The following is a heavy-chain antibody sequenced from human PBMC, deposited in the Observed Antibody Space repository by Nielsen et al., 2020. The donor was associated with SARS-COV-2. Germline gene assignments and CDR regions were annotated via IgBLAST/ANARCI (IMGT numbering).Heavy chain of an antibody. V-gene: IGHV3-33*08. Sequence: GESLKISCAASGFTFSSSWMHWVCQAPGKGLEWVAVIWYDGSNKYYADSVKGRFTISRDNSKNTLYLQMNSLRAEDTAVYYCARAASIAVAGDYWGQGTLVTVSS. CDR3: ARAASIAVAGDY. J-gene: IGHJ4*02. CDR2: IWYDGSNK. D-gene: IGHD6-19*01. CDR1: GFTFSSSW.